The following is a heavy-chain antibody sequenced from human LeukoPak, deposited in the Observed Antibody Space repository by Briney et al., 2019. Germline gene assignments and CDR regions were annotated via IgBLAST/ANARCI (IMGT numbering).Heavy chain of an antibody. Sequence: SGGSLRLSCAASGFTFSSYAMSWVRQAPGKGLEWVSAISGSGGSTYYADSVKGRFTISRDNSKNTLYLQMNSLRAEDTAVYYCANMPMITFGGVIPREFDYWGQGTLVTVSS. CDR3: ANMPMITFGGVIPREFDY. D-gene: IGHD3-16*02. CDR2: ISGSGGST. V-gene: IGHV3-23*01. J-gene: IGHJ4*02. CDR1: GFTFSSYA.